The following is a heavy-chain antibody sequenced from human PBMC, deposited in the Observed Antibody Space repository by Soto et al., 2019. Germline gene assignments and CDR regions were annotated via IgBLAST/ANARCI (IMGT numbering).Heavy chain of an antibody. CDR3: ARDNPGIAAAGTGITAYYYYGMDV. D-gene: IGHD6-13*01. CDR2: IYYSGST. CDR1: GGSISSGGYY. Sequence: PSETLSLTCTVSGGSISSGGYYWSWIRQHPGKGLEWIGYIYYSGSTYYNPSLKSRVTISVDTSKNQFSLKLSSVTAADTAVYYCARDNPGIAAAGTGITAYYYYGMDVWGQGTTVTV. J-gene: IGHJ6*02. V-gene: IGHV4-31*03.